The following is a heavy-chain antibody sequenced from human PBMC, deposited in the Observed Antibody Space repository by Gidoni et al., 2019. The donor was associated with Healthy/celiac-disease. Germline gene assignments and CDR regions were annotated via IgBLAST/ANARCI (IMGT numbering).Heavy chain of an antibody. CDR3: ARLNPDGYNYAH. D-gene: IGHD5-12*01. CDR1: GYSFTSYW. J-gene: IGHJ4*02. CDR2: IAPSDSYT. Sequence: EVQLVQSGAAVKKPGESLRISCQGSGYSFTSYWISWVRQMPGKGLEWMGRIAPSDSYTNYSPSFQGHVTISADKSISTAYLQWSSLKASDTAMYYCARLNPDGYNYAHWGQGTLVTVSS. V-gene: IGHV5-10-1*01.